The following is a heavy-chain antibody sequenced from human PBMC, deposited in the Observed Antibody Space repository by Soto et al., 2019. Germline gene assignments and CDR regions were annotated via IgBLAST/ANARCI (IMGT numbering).Heavy chain of an antibody. D-gene: IGHD5-18*01. V-gene: IGHV3-23*01. Sequence: GGSLRLSCAASGFTFSSYAMSWVRQAPGKGLEWVSAISGSGGSTYYADSVKGRFTISRDNSKDTLYLQMNSLRAEDTAVYYCAKIPPGYSYGYFYFDYWGQGTLVTVSS. CDR3: AKIPPGYSYGYFYFDY. J-gene: IGHJ4*02. CDR1: GFTFSSYA. CDR2: ISGSGGST.